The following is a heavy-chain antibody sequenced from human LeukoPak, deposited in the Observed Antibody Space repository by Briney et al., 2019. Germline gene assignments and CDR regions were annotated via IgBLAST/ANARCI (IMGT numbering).Heavy chain of an antibody. D-gene: IGHD3-16*01. CDR3: ATPQEGFGAFDI. V-gene: IGHV1-2*02. Sequence: SVKVSCKASGYTFTGYYMHWVRQAPGQGLEWMGWINPNSGGTNYAQKFQGRVTMTRNTSISTAYMELSSLRSEDTAVYYCATPQEGFGAFDIWGQGTMVTVSS. CDR1: GYTFTGYY. J-gene: IGHJ3*02. CDR2: INPNSGGT.